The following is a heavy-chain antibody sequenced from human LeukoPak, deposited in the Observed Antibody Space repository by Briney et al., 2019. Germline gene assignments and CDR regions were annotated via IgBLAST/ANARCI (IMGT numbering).Heavy chain of an antibody. V-gene: IGHV1-2*02. J-gene: IGHJ4*02. CDR1: GGTFTGYY. CDR2: INPNSGGT. Sequence: ASVKVSCKASGGTFTGYYMHWVRQAPGQGLEWMGWINPNSGGTNYAQKFQGRVTMTRDTSISTAYMELSRLRSDDTAVYYCARDAGVTIFGVVIYYFDYWGQGTLVTVSS. D-gene: IGHD3-3*01. CDR3: ARDAGVTIFGVVIYYFDY.